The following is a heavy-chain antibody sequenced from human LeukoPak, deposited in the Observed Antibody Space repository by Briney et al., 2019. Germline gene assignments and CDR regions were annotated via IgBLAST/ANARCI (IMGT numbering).Heavy chain of an antibody. CDR2: MNPNSGNT. CDR1: GYTFKNYG. J-gene: IGHJ4*02. CDR3: ARTGSGSYYGDDY. D-gene: IGHD1-26*01. Sequence: ASVKVSCKASGYTFKNYGINWVRQATGQGLEWMGWMNPNSGNTGYAQKFQGRVTMTRNTSISTAYMELSSLRSEDTAVYYCARTGSGSYYGDDYWGQGTLVTVSS. V-gene: IGHV1-8*01.